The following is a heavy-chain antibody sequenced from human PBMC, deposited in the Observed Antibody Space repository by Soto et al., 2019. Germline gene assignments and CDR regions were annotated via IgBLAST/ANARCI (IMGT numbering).Heavy chain of an antibody. D-gene: IGHD3-3*01. J-gene: IGHJ6*03. CDR2: IYYSGST. CDR1: GGSISSYY. V-gene: IGHV4-59*12. Sequence: TSETLSLTCTVSGGSISSYYWSWIRQPPGKGLEWIGYIYYSGSTNYNPSLKSRVTISVGTSKNQFSLKLSSVTAADTAVYYCARGSTYYDFWSGYYSGANYYYMDVWGKGTTVTVSS. CDR3: ARGSTYYDFWSGYYSGANYYYMDV.